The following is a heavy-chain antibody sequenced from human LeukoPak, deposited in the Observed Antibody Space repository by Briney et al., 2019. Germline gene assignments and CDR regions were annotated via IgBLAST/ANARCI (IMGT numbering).Heavy chain of an antibody. CDR2: ISAYNGNT. CDR1: GYTFTSYG. Sequence: ASVKVSCKASGYTFTSYGITWVRQAPGQGLEWMGWISAYNGNTNYAQKFQGRVTMTRDTSISTAYMELSSLRSEDTAVYYCATLNMVRGVIGAFDIWGQGTMVTVSS. V-gene: IGHV1-18*01. J-gene: IGHJ3*02. D-gene: IGHD3-10*01. CDR3: ATLNMVRGVIGAFDI.